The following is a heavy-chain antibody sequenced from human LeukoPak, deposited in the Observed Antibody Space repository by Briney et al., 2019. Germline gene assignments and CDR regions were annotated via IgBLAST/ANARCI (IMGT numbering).Heavy chain of an antibody. CDR2: IYYSGST. CDR1: GGSISSGDYY. J-gene: IGHJ4*02. Sequence: SETLSLTCTVTGGSISSGDYYWSWIRQPPGKGLEWIGYIYYSGSTYYNPSLKSRVTISVDTSKNQFSLKLSSMTAADTAVYYCAREGGNWNYGEWGQGTLVTVSS. V-gene: IGHV4-30-4*01. D-gene: IGHD1-7*01. CDR3: AREGGNWNYGE.